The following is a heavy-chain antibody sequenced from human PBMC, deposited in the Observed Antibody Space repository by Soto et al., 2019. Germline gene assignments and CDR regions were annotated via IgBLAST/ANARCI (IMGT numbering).Heavy chain of an antibody. CDR2: IYDSGST. CDR1: GGSISRSGYF. V-gene: IGHV4-31*02. CDR3: ARSSRSYFDY. J-gene: IGHJ4*02. Sequence: SETVSLTXTVSGGSISRSGYFWSWIRQHPGKGLEWIGYIYDSGSTYYNPSLKSRVSLSVDTSKNQFSLNLTSVTAADTAMYYCARSSRSYFDYWGQGTLVTVSS.